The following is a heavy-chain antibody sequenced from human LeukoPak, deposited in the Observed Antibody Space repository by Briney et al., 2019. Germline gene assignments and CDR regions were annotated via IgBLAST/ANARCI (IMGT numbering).Heavy chain of an antibody. V-gene: IGHV6-1*01. CDR2: TYYRSKWYN. Sequence: SQTLSLTCAISGDSVSSNSAAWNWIRQSPSRGLEWLGRTYYRSKWYNDYAVSVKSRITINPDTSKNQFSLQLISVTPEDTAVYYCTRGYYIVGVTKRFDYWGQGTLVTVSS. J-gene: IGHJ4*02. CDR3: TRGYYIVGVTKRFDY. D-gene: IGHD1-26*01. CDR1: GDSVSSNSAA.